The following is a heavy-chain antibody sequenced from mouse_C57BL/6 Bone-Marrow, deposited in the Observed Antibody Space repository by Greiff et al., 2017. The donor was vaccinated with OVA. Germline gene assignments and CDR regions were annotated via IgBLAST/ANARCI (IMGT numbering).Heavy chain of an antibody. CDR2: ISYDGSN. Sequence: EVKLMESGPGLVKPSQSLSLTCSVTGYSITSGYYWNWIRQPPGNKLEWMGYISYDGSNNYNPSLKNRITITRDTSKNQFFLKLNYVTSEDTATYYFARVTTVTAYYFAYWGQGTTPTASS. CDR3: ARVTTVTAYYFAY. CDR1: GYSITSGYY. J-gene: IGHJ2*01. D-gene: IGHD2-2*01. V-gene: IGHV3-6*01.